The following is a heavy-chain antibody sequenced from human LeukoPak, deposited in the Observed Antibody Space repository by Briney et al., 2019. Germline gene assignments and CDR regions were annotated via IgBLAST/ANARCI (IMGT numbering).Heavy chain of an antibody. D-gene: IGHD1-26*01. V-gene: IGHV3-20*04. CDR3: ASSLVSGKQGDI. CDR1: GFTFDDYG. CDR2: INWNGGST. J-gene: IGHJ3*02. Sequence: PGGSLRLSCAASGFTFDDYGMSWVRQAPGKGLELVSGINWNGGSTGYADSVKGRFTISRDNSKNSLYLQMNSLRAEDTALYYCASSLVSGKQGDIWGQGTMVTVSS.